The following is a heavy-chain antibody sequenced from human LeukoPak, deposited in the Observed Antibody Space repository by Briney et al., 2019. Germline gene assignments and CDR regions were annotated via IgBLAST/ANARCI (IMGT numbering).Heavy chain of an antibody. J-gene: IGHJ4*02. CDR1: GFSFSSYS. CDR3: AGYCGGDCYTWEFDY. CDR2: MSSSDDGR. Sequence: PAGSLRLSCATSGFSFSSYSMSWVRQPPGKGLEWVSAMSSSDDGRYYAASVRGRFTISRDTSRSTLYLQMNRLRAEDTAVYYCAGYCGGDCYTWEFDYWGQGTLVTVSS. D-gene: IGHD2-21*02. V-gene: IGHV3-23*01.